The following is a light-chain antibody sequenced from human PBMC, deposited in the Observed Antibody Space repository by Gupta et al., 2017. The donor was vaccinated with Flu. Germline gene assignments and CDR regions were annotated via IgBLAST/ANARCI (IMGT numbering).Light chain of an antibody. V-gene: IGKV3-15*01. CDR2: GAS. J-gene: IGKJ4*01. CDR3: QQYNNGPPET. Sequence: VVLTQSPASLSVSPGDRATLSCRASDNVYNNLAWYQQKPGQAPRLLIYGASTRATGVSARFSGSGSGTEFTLTISSLQSEDFGIYYCQQYNNGPPETFGGGTRVEIK. CDR1: DNVYNN.